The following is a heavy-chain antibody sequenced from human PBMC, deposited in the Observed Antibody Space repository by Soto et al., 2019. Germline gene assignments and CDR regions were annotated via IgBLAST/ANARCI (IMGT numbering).Heavy chain of an antibody. V-gene: IGHV3-30*18. CDR2: ISYDGSNK. CDR1: GFTFSSYG. D-gene: IGHD2-2*01. CDR3: AKDGSEGVVVPAATAFDI. J-gene: IGHJ3*02. Sequence: GGSLRLSCAASGFTFSSYGMHWVRQAPGKGLEWVAVISYDGSNKYYADSVKGRFTISRDNSKNTLYLQMNSLRAEDTAVYYCAKDGSEGVVVPAATAFDIWGQGTMVTVSS.